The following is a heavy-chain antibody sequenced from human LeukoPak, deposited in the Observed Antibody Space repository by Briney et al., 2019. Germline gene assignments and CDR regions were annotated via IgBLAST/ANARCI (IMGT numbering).Heavy chain of an antibody. Sequence: PGGSLRLSCAASGFTFNSYAMSWVRQAAGKGLEWVSSISGSGGTTFYADSVKGRFTISRDNSKNTLFLQVNSVRAEDSATYYCAKVGSRAVTXYGSWGQGTLVTVSS. CDR3: AKVGSRAVTXYGS. J-gene: IGHJ5*02. V-gene: IGHV3-23*01. D-gene: IGHD4-17*01. CDR1: GFTFNSYA. CDR2: ISGSGGTT.